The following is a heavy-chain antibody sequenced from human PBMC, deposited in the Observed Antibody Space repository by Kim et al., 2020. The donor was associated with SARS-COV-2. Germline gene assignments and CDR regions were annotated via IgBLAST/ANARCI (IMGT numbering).Heavy chain of an antibody. Sequence: GGSLRLSCAASGFTFSSYAMHWVRQAPGKGLEWVAVISYDGSNKYYADSVKGRFTISRDNSKNTLYLQMNSLRAEDTAVYYCARERRQYSSGWSGDYYY. CDR3: ARERRQYSSGWSGDYYY. V-gene: IGHV3-30*04. J-gene: IGHJ6*01. CDR2: ISYDGSNK. D-gene: IGHD6-19*01. CDR1: GFTFSSYA.